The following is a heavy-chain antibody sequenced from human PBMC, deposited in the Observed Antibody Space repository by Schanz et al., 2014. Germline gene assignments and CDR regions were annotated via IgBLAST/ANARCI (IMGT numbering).Heavy chain of an antibody. J-gene: IGHJ3*02. CDR3: ARGGGPEDVFDI. V-gene: IGHV1-46*01. CDR2: INPSGGGT. D-gene: IGHD5-12*01. CDR1: GGTFSSFG. Sequence: QVQLVQSGAEVKKPGSPVKVSCKASGGTFSSFGINWVRQAPGQGLEWMGIINPSGGGTSYALRFQDRVTVTRDTSRSTVYMELSSLRSDDTAVYYCARGGGPEDVFDIWGQGTILTVSS.